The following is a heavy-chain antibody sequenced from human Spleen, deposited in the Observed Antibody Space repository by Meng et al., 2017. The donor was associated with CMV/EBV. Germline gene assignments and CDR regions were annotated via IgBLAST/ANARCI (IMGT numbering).Heavy chain of an antibody. CDR3: ARAGDSSGYIDWFDP. J-gene: IGHJ5*02. D-gene: IGHD3-22*01. CDR1: GSVSSGSYY. Sequence: GSVSSGSYYWNWIRQPPGKGLGWIGYIYYSGSTNYNPSLKSRVAISVDTSKNQFSLKLSSVTAADTAVYYCARAGDSSGYIDWFDPWGQGTLVTVSS. CDR2: IYYSGST. V-gene: IGHV4-61*01.